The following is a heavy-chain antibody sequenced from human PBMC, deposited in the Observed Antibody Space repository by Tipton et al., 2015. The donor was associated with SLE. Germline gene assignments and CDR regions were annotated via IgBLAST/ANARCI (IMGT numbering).Heavy chain of an antibody. J-gene: IGHJ6*02. CDR1: GGSFSGYY. V-gene: IGHV4-34*01. CDR3: ARQLGAAYYYYGMDV. D-gene: IGHD6-13*01. CDR2: INHSGST. Sequence: TLSLTCAVYGGSFSGYYWSWIRQPPGKGLEWIGEINHSGSTSYNPSLKSRVTISVDTSKNQFSLKLSSVTAADTAVYYCARQLGAAYYYYGMDVWGQGTTVTVSS.